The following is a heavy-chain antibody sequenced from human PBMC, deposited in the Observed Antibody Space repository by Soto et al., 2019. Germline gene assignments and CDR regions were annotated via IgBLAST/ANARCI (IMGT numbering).Heavy chain of an antibody. D-gene: IGHD5-12*01. CDR1: GYTFTRSG. Sequence: ASVKVSCKASGYTFTRSGFSWVRQAPGQGLEWMGWISTYNGDTNNAQTFQGRVTMTTDTPTSTVHMEVRSLRSDDTAVYYCAREGVAPYYYCGMDGWGQGTPVTVS. V-gene: IGHV1-18*01. CDR3: AREGVAPYYYCGMDG. CDR2: ISTYNGDT. J-gene: IGHJ6*02.